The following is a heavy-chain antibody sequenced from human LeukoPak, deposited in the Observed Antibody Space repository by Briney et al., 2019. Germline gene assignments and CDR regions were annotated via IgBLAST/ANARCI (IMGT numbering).Heavy chain of an antibody. CDR2: INTNTGNP. CDR1: GYTFTSYA. D-gene: IGHD6-13*01. Sequence: ASVEVSCKASGYTFTSYAMNWVRQAPGQGLEWMGWINTNTGNPTYAQGFTGRFVFSLDTSVSTAYLQISSLKAEDTAVYYCARGPRSSSWYEALLDYWGQGTLVTVSS. V-gene: IGHV7-4-1*02. J-gene: IGHJ4*02. CDR3: ARGPRSSSWYEALLDY.